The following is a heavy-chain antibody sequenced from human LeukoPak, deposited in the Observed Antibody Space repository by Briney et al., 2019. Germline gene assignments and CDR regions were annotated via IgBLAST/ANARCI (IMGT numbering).Heavy chain of an antibody. CDR3: TTEFLRQWLPGDY. CDR1: GFTFSNAW. V-gene: IGHV3-15*01. D-gene: IGHD6-19*01. Sequence: GGSLRLSCAASGFTFSNAWMSWVRQAPGKGLEWVGRIKSKTDGGTTDYAAPVKGRFTISRDDSKNTLYLQMNSLKTEDTAVYYCTTEFLRQWLPGDYWGQGTLVTVSS. CDR2: IKSKTDGGTT. J-gene: IGHJ4*02.